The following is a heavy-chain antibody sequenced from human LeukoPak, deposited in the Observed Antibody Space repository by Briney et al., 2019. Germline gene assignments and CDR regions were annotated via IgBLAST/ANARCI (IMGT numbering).Heavy chain of an antibody. Sequence: GGSLRLSCAASGFTFTSYAMNWVRQAPGKGLGWVSYVSSTSDTIYHADSVKGRFTTSRDNAKNSLYLQMNSLRAEDTAVYYCAKDLPRYYYDSSGHYAGGDYWGQGTLVTVSS. J-gene: IGHJ4*02. CDR2: VSSTSDTI. CDR1: GFTFTSYA. D-gene: IGHD3-22*01. CDR3: AKDLPRYYYDSSGHYAGGDY. V-gene: IGHV3-48*04.